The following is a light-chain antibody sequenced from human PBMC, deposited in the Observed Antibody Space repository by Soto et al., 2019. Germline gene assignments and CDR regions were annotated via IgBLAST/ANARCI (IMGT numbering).Light chain of an antibody. V-gene: IGKV1D-12*01. CDR3: QQANSFPRT. CDR1: QAISTW. CDR2: AAS. Sequence: DLQMTQSPSSVSASVGDRVTITGRASQAISTWLAWYQQKPGKAPKLLIYAASNLQTGVPSRFSGSGSGTDFTLTISSLQPEDFATYYCQQANSFPRTFGQGTKVEIK. J-gene: IGKJ1*01.